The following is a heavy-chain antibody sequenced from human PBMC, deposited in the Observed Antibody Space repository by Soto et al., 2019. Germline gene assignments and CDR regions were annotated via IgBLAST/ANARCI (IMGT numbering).Heavy chain of an antibody. J-gene: IGHJ4*02. CDR2: IKQDGSEK. Sequence: PWGSLRLSCAASGFTFRSNWMSWVRQAPGKGLEWVANIKQDGSEKYYVDSVKGRFTISRDNAKNSLYLQMNSLRAKDTAVYYCATSGGGWLQPPVWGQGTLVTVSS. D-gene: IGHD5-12*01. CDR1: GFTFRSNW. V-gene: IGHV3-7*03. CDR3: ATSGGGWLQPPV.